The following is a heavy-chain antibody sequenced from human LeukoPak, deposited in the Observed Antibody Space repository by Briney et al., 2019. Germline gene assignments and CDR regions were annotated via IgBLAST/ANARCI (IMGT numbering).Heavy chain of an antibody. Sequence: ASVKVSCKESGYTFTSYYIHWVRQAPGQGLEWMGIINPSGGSTNYAQRFQDRVTMTRDTSTTTVYMELSSLRSEDTAVYHCARGSGYSYGSAPNFDYWGQGTLVTVSS. CDR2: INPSGGST. D-gene: IGHD5-18*01. J-gene: IGHJ4*02. V-gene: IGHV1-46*01. CDR3: ARGSGYSYGSAPNFDY. CDR1: GYTFTSYY.